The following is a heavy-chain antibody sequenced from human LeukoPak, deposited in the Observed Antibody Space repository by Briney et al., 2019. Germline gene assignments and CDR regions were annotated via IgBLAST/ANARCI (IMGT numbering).Heavy chain of an antibody. V-gene: IGHV3-49*04. CDR3: TRQYGETAWYFYYYMDV. Sequence: GGSLILSCTASGFTFCDYAMSWVRQAPGKGLEWVGFIRSKAYGGTTEYAASVKGRFTISRDDSKSIAYLQMNSLKTEDTAVYYCTRQYGETAWYFYYYMDVWGKGTTVTVSS. CDR1: GFTFCDYA. J-gene: IGHJ6*03. D-gene: IGHD3-10*01. CDR2: IRSKAYGGTT.